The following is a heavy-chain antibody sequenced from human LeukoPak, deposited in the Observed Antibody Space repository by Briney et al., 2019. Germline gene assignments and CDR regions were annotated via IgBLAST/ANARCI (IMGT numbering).Heavy chain of an antibody. V-gene: IGHV1-2*02. Sequence: ASVKVSCKASGYTFTGYYMHWVRQAPGQGLEWMGWINPNSGGTNYAQKFQGRVTMTRDTSISTAYMELSRLRSDDTAAYYCAREGTRLLWFTEPGNAFDIWGQGTMVTVSS. CDR1: GYTFTGYY. D-gene: IGHD3-10*01. J-gene: IGHJ3*02. CDR3: AREGTRLLWFTEPGNAFDI. CDR2: INPNSGGT.